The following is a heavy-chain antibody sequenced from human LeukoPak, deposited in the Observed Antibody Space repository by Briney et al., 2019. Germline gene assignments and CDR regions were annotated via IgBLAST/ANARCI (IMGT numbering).Heavy chain of an antibody. Sequence: GASVKVSCKASGYTFTIYYMHWVRQAPGQGLEWMGIINPSGGSTSYAQKFQGRVTMTRDMSTSTVYMDLSSLRSEDTAVYYCARGKVEMATIMGYFDYWGQGTLVTVSS. V-gene: IGHV1-46*01. CDR2: INPSGGST. CDR1: GYTFTIYY. D-gene: IGHD5-24*01. CDR3: ARGKVEMATIMGYFDY. J-gene: IGHJ4*02.